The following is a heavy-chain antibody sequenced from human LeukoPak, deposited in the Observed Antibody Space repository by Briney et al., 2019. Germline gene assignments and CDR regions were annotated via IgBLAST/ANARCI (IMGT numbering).Heavy chain of an antibody. J-gene: IGHJ4*02. CDR1: GFTFSSYA. CDR3: AKDHDVLRVVGVVAATHFDY. Sequence: GGSLRLSCAASGFTFSSYAMSWVRQAPGKGLEWVSAISGSGGSTYYADSVKGRFTISRDNSKNTLYLQMNSLRAEDTAVYHCAKDHDVLRVVGVVAATHFDYWGQGTLVTVSS. CDR2: ISGSGGST. D-gene: IGHD2-15*01. V-gene: IGHV3-23*01.